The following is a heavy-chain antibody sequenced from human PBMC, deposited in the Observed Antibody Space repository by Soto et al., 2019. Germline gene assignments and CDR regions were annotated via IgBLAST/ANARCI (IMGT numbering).Heavy chain of an antibody. V-gene: IGHV2-5*02. CDR1: GFSLSTSGVG. D-gene: IGHD4-4*01. CDR2: IYWDDDK. Sequence: SGPTLVNPTQTLTLTCTFSGFSLSTSGVGVGWIRQPPGKALEWLALIYWDDDKRYSPSLKSRLTITKDTSKNQVVLTMTNMDPVDTATYYRAHSRDYSSMGYYYYMHVWGKGTTVTVSS. CDR3: AHSRDYSSMGYYYYMHV. J-gene: IGHJ6*03.